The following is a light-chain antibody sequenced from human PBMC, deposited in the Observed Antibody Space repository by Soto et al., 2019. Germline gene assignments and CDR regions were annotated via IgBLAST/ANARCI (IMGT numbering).Light chain of an antibody. CDR2: GSA. CDR1: QSVFSS. J-gene: IGKJ4*01. CDR3: QQRSNWPLT. V-gene: IGKV3-15*01. Sequence: EIVMTKSPATLSVSPGERATLSCMASQSVFSSLAWYQQRPGQAPRLLIYGSATRATGIPDRFSGSGSGTEFTLTISSLQSEDFAVYYCQQRSNWPLTFGGGTKVDIK.